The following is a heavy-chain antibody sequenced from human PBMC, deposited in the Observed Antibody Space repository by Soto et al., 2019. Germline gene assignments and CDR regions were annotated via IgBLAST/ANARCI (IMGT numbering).Heavy chain of an antibody. Sequence: SVKVSCKASGGTFSSYAISWVRQAPGQGLEWMGGIIPIFGTANYAQKFQGRVTITADESTGTAYMELSSLRSEDTAVYYCAKGLRFLEWFPPDYWGQGTLVTVSS. J-gene: IGHJ4*02. V-gene: IGHV1-69*13. CDR1: GGTFSSYA. D-gene: IGHD3-3*01. CDR2: IIPIFGTA. CDR3: AKGLRFLEWFPPDY.